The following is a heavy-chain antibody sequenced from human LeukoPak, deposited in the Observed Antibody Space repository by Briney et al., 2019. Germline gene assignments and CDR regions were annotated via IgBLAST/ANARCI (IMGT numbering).Heavy chain of an antibody. Sequence: PSETLFLTCTVSGGSIRSYWSWIRQPPGKGLEWIGEINHSGSTNYNPSLKSRVTISVDTSKNQFSLKLSSVTAADTAVYYCARDLRYYDILTGYYRDAFDIWGQGTMVTVSS. CDR2: INHSGST. V-gene: IGHV4-34*01. J-gene: IGHJ3*02. CDR3: ARDLRYYDILTGYYRDAFDI. D-gene: IGHD3-9*01. CDR1: GGSIRSY.